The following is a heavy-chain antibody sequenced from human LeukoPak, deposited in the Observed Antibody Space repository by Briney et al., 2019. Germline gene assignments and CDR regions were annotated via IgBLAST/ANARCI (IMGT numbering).Heavy chain of an antibody. CDR2: IKQDGSDK. CDR1: GFTFSSYW. J-gene: IGHJ4*02. V-gene: IGHV3-7*01. Sequence: GGSLRLSCAASGFTFSSYWMSWVRQVPGKGLEWVAQIKQDGSDKYYVDSVRGRVTISRDNAKNSLYLQMNSLRDEDTAVYYCARSIDSSGYGFDYWGQGTLVTVSS. CDR3: ARSIDSSGYGFDY. D-gene: IGHD3-22*01.